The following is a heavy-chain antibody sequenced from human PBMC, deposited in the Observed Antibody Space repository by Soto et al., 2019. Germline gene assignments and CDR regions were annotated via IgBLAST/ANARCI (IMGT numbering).Heavy chain of an antibody. D-gene: IGHD3-10*01. V-gene: IGHV3-23*01. CDR1: GFTSTRYA. Sequence: PVLFLRLSRRVLGFTSTRYAMSWVRQATGKGLEWVSAISGSGGRAAYADSVKGRFTISRDNSKNTRHMQMKSLRAEDTAVYYCEKPRGGIGYYYFDFGGQGTLVTVYS. J-gene: IGHJ4*02. CDR2: ISGSGGRA. CDR3: EKPRGGIGYYYFDF.